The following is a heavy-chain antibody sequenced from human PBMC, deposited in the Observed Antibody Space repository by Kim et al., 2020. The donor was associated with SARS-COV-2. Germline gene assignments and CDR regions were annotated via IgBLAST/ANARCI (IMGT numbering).Heavy chain of an antibody. J-gene: IGHJ5*02. Sequence: GGSLRLSCAASGFTITTYWMTWVRQAPGKGLEWVASIKRDGGGKYYLDSVKGRFTISIDNAKNSLYLEMNSLRPEDTAVYYCARSSLAGMGTTRTNWFDPWGQGTLVTVSS. D-gene: IGHD1-26*01. CDR1: GFTITTYW. V-gene: IGHV3-7*01. CDR3: ARSSLAGMGTTRTNWFDP. CDR2: IKRDGGGK.